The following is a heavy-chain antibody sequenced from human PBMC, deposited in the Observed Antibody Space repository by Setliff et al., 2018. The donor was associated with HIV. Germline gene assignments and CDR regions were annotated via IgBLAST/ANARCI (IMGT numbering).Heavy chain of an antibody. CDR3: ARDDIGYCTGGSCSLFDF. D-gene: IGHD2-15*01. Sequence: GGSLRLSCAASGFTFSNAWMSWVRQAPGKGLEWVGRIKSKTDGGTTDYAAPVKGRFTISRDDSKKTLYLQMNSLKTEDTAVYYCARDDIGYCTGGSCSLFDFWGQGTPVTVSS. CDR1: GFTFSNAW. V-gene: IGHV3-15*01. CDR2: IKSKTDGGTT. J-gene: IGHJ4*02.